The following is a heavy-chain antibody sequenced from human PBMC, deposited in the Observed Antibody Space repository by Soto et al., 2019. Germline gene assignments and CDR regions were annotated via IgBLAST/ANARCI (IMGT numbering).Heavy chain of an antibody. CDR1: GFTFSSYA. D-gene: IGHD4-4*01. Sequence: GGSLRLSCAASGFTFSSYAMSWVGQAPGKGLEWVSAISGSGGSTYYADSVKGRFTISRDNSKNTLYLQMNSLRAEDTAVYYDAKITVTTGPGYYFDYWGQGTLVTVSS. J-gene: IGHJ4*02. CDR2: ISGSGGST. CDR3: AKITVTTGPGYYFDY. V-gene: IGHV3-23*01.